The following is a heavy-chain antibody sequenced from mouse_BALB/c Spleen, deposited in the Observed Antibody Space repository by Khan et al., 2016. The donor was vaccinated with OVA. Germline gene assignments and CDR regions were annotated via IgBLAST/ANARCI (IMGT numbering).Heavy chain of an antibody. CDR1: GFNIKDTY. CDR2: IDPANGNS. J-gene: IGHJ2*01. CDR3: ARRNA. Sequence: VQLKQSGAELVKPGASVKLFCTASGFNIKDTYMHWVKQRPEQGLEWIGWIDPANGNSKYDPKFQGKATITADTSCSTAYRQLSRLTSEDTAVDYCARRNAWGQDTTLTVSS. V-gene: IGHV14-3*02.